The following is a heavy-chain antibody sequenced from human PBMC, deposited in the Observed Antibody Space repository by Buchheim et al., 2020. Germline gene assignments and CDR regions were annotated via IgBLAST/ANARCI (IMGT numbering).Heavy chain of an antibody. CDR2: ISTSSGNM. V-gene: IGHV3-48*03. CDR1: GFIFSNYE. CDR3: ARCAETSTYYSKKFDL. D-gene: IGHD3-22*01. J-gene: IGHJ5*02. Sequence: EVQLVESGGGSVQPGGSLRLSCEASGFIFSNYEMIWVRQAPGKGLEWVSYISTSSGNMYYIDSVKGRFTISRDNAQNSLFLQMDSLRVEDTGTYYCARCAETSTYYSKKFDLWGQGSL.